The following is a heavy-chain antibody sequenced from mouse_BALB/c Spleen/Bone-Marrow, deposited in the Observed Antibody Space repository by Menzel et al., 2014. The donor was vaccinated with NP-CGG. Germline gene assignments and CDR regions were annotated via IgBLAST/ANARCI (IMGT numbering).Heavy chain of an antibody. V-gene: IGHV1-69*02. CDR3: TRKDY. CDR1: VYTFTRYW. CDR2: IYPSDSYT. J-gene: IGHJ3*01. Sequence: QVQLQQSGAELVRPRATVNPCCKASVYTFTRYWTNSVKQRPGQALDWIGNIYPSDSYTNYNQKFKDKATLTVDKSSSTAYMQLSSPTSEDSAVYYCTRKDYWGQGTLVTVSA.